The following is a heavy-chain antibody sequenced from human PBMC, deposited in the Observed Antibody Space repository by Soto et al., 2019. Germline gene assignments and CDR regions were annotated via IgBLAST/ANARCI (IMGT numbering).Heavy chain of an antibody. V-gene: IGHV1-69*06. CDR3: ARNRDTAMVPYYFDY. CDR2: IIPIFGTA. D-gene: IGHD5-18*01. J-gene: IGHJ4*02. Sequence: AVKVSCKASGGTFSSYAISWVRQAPGQGLEWMGGIIPIFGTANYAQKFQGRVTITADKSTSTAYMELSSLRPEDTAVYYCARNRDTAMVPYYFDYWGQGTLVTVSS. CDR1: GGTFSSYA.